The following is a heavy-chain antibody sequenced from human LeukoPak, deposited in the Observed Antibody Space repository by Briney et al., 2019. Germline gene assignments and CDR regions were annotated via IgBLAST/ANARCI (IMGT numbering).Heavy chain of an antibody. J-gene: IGHJ4*02. CDR3: ANGRFAETAEFDY. CDR2: ISYDGRHI. CDR1: GFTVSSNY. Sequence: GGSLRLSCAASGFTVSSNYMSWVRQAPGKGLEWVAGISYDGRHIYYAESVKGRFTISRDNSKNTLYLQMNSLGPEDTAVYYCANGRFAETAEFDYWGQGTLVTVSS. D-gene: IGHD2-21*02. V-gene: IGHV3-30*18.